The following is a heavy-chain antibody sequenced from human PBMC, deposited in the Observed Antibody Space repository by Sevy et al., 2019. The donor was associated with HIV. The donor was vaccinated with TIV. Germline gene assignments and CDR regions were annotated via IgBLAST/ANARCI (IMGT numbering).Heavy chain of an antibody. V-gene: IGHV3-53*01. CDR1: GFTVSSNY. D-gene: IGHD6-19*01. Sequence: GGSLRLSCAASGFTVSSNYMSWVRQAPGKGLEWVSVIYSGGSTYYADSVKGRFTISSDNSKNTRLLLMNSLSAEATAVYYCGFGVRQWLVSTYFDYWGQGTLVTVSS. J-gene: IGHJ4*02. CDR3: GFGVRQWLVSTYFDY. CDR2: IYSGGST.